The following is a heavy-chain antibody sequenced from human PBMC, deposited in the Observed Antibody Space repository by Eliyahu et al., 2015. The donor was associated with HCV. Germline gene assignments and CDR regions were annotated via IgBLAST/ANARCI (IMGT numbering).Heavy chain of an antibody. CDR1: GFSFDDSA. CDR2: ISWGSGAI. V-gene: IGHV3-9*01. D-gene: IGHD3-22*01. CDR3: AKGRGSGYFIHDAFDV. J-gene: IGHJ3*01. Sequence: RLSCAASGFSFDDSAMYWVRQAPGKGLEWASGISWGSGAIDYGDSVKGRFTISRDNAKNSLYLQMNSLKPEDTAMYFCAKGRGSGYFIHDAFDVWGQGTMVTVSS.